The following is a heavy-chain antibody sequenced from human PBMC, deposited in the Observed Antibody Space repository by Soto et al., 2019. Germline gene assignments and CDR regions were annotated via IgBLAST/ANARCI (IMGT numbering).Heavy chain of an antibody. Sequence: CKGSGYSFTSYWIGWVRQMPGKGLERMGIIYPGDSDTRYSPSFQGQVTISADKSVSTAYLQWSSLKASDTAMYYCARRSYSGSYYYYYGMDVWGQGTTVTVS. CDR1: GYSFTSYW. CDR3: ARRSYSGSYYYYYGMDV. D-gene: IGHD1-26*01. CDR2: IYPGDSDT. J-gene: IGHJ6*02. V-gene: IGHV5-51*01.